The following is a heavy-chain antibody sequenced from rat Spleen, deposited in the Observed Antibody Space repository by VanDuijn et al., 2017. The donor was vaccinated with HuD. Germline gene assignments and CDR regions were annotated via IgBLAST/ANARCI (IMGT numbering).Heavy chain of an antibody. D-gene: IGHD1-7*01. J-gene: IGHJ2*01. CDR2: ISYEGSST. CDR3: AVAGYGY. CDR1: GFTFSDYY. Sequence: EVQLVESGGGLVQPGRSMRLSCAASGFTFSDYYMAWVRQAPKKGLEWVASISYEGSSTYYGDSVKGRFTISRDNAKSTLYLQMNSLRSEDTATYYCAVAGYGYWGHGVMVTVSS. V-gene: IGHV5-22*01.